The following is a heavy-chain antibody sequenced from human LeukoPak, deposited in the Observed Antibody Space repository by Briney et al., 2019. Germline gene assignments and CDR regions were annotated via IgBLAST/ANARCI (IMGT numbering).Heavy chain of an antibody. D-gene: IGHD6-13*01. J-gene: IGHJ4*02. CDR1: GGSISSYY. Sequence: PPETLSLTCTVSGGSISSYYWSWIRQPPGKGLEWIGYIYYSGSTNYNPSLKSRVTISVDTSKNQFSLKLSSVTAADTAVYYCARDNGYSYGPRIAAAGTQFDYWGQGTLVTVSS. CDR2: IYYSGST. CDR3: ARDNGYSYGPRIAAAGTQFDY. V-gene: IGHV4-59*01.